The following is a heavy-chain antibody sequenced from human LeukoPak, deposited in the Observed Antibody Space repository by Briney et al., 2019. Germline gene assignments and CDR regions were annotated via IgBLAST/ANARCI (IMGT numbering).Heavy chain of an antibody. CDR1: GGSISSYY. Sequence: SETLSLTCTVSGGSISSYYWSWIRQPPGKGLEWIGYIYYSGSTNYNPSLKSRVTISVDTSKNQFSLRLTSVTAADTAVYYCARNSGWYFDLWGRGTLVTVSS. CDR2: IYYSGST. CDR3: ARNSGWYFDL. D-gene: IGHD1-7*01. V-gene: IGHV4-59*01. J-gene: IGHJ2*01.